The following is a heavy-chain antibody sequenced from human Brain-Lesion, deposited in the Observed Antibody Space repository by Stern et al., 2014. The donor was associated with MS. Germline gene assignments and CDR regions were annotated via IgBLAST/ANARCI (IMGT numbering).Heavy chain of an antibody. CDR2: IFNNGSP. CDR1: GGSISSGGYY. Sequence: VQLVQSGPGLVKPSQTLSLSCTVSGGSISSGGYYWSWIRQPAGQGLEGIGRIFNNGSPSYNPSPKSRVPISIDPSKNQFSLRLNSMTAADTAVYYCARGRVVPGFQYYATDVWGQGTTVIVSS. CDR3: ARGRVVPGFQYYATDV. V-gene: IGHV4-61*02. D-gene: IGHD2-2*01. J-gene: IGHJ6*02.